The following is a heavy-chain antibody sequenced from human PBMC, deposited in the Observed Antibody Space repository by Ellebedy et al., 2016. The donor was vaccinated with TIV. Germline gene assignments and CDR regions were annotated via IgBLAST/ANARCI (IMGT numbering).Heavy chain of an antibody. Sequence: GESLKISCAASGLTVISNYMAWVRPPPGKGLEWVSLIYSGGATYYADPVQARFTISRDKSTNTLHLQMDNLSAEDTAVYYCATFNWGSDYFEDWGQGTLVTVSS. CDR1: GLTVISNY. V-gene: IGHV3-53*01. CDR2: IYSGGAT. CDR3: ATFNWGSDYFED. D-gene: IGHD7-27*01. J-gene: IGHJ4*02.